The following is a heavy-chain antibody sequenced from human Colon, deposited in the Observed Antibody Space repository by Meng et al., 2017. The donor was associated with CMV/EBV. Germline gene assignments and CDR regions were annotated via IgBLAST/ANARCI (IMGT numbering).Heavy chain of an antibody. J-gene: IGHJ4*02. CDR2: INSDGSRT. Sequence: LRLSCAASGFTFSSHWMHWGRQGPGKGLECVSRINSDGSRTIYADSVKGRFTISRDNAKNTLYLQMNSLRAEDTAVYYCARVTTYSDYWGQGTLVTVSS. D-gene: IGHD1/OR15-1a*01. V-gene: IGHV3-74*01. CDR1: GFTFSSHW. CDR3: ARVTTYSDY.